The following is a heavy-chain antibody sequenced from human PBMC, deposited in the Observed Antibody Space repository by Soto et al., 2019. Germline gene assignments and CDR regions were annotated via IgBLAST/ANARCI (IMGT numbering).Heavy chain of an antibody. CDR3: AGLATVTIDDAFDI. V-gene: IGHV3-30*03. CDR2: ISYDGSNK. D-gene: IGHD4-17*01. J-gene: IGHJ3*02. Sequence: QVQLVESGGGVVQPGRSLRLSCAASGFTFSSYGMHWVRQAPGKGLEWVAVISYDGSNKYYADSLKGRFTISRDNSKNTLYLQMNSLRAEDTAVYYCAGLATVTIDDAFDIWGQGTMVTVSS. CDR1: GFTFSSYG.